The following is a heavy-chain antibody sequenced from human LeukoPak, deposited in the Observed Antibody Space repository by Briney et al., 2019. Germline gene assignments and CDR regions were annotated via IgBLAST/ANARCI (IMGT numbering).Heavy chain of an antibody. J-gene: IGHJ4*02. CDR2: ISSSSSHI. Sequence: GGSLCLLCAASGFTFLTYNLNWVRQAPGKGLEWVSYISSSSSHIYYADSVKGRFTISRDNVKNTLFLQMNSLRAEDTAVYYCARGPSSGCYRFFDYCGQGNLVTVSS. CDR1: GFTFLTYN. V-gene: IGHV3-21*01. D-gene: IGHD6-19*01. CDR3: ARGPSSGCYRFFDY.